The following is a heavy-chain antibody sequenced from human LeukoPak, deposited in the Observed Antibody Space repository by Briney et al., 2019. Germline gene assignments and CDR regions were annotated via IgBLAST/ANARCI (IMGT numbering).Heavy chain of an antibody. J-gene: IGHJ4*02. CDR1: GGSISSSSYY. CDR3: ARTDIVVVPAAIRGGYSFDY. V-gene: IGHV4-39*07. CDR2: IYYSGST. Sequence: SETLSLTCTVSGGSISSSSYYWGWIRQPPGKGLEWIGSIYYSGSTYYSPSLKSRVTISVDTSKNQFSLKLSSVTAADTAVYYCARTDIVVVPAAIRGGYSFDYWGQGTLVTVSS. D-gene: IGHD2-2*02.